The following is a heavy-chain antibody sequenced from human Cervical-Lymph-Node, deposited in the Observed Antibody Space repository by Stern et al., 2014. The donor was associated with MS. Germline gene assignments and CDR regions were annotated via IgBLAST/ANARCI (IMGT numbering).Heavy chain of an antibody. V-gene: IGHV1-3*01. D-gene: IGHD3-22*01. Sequence: QVQLVQSGAEVKKPGASVRVSCKASGYIFTSYAMHWVRQAPGQRLEWMGWINAGNGDTKYSQNFQGRVTITRDTSASTAYMELSSLRSEDTAVYYCVRSYYATSGYHPPGDWGQGTLVTVSS. CDR3: VRSYYATSGYHPPGD. CDR1: GYIFTSYA. J-gene: IGHJ4*02. CDR2: INAGNGDT.